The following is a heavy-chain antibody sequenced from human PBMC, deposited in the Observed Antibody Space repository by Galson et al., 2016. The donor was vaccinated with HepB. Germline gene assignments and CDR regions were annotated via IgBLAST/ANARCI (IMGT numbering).Heavy chain of an antibody. V-gene: IGHV3-23*01. CDR3: AKDRGVFADAFDI. CDR1: GFTFSSSA. D-gene: IGHD6-13*01. J-gene: IGHJ3*02. CDR2: ISDSGAST. Sequence: SLRLSCAASGFTFSSSAMSWVRQAPGKGLEWVSSISDSGASTYYADSVRGRFTISRDNSKNTLFLQMNSLRAEDTAIYYCAKDRGVFADAFDIWGQGTMVTVSS.